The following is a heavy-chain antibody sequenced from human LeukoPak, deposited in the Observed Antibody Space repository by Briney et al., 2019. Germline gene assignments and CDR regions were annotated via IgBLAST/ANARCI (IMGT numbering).Heavy chain of an antibody. CDR1: GFTFSSYW. D-gene: IGHD3-3*01. Sequence: GGSLRLSCAASGFTFSSYWMSWVRQAPGKGREWVANIKQDGSEKYYVDSVKGRFTISRDNAKSSLYLQMNSLRAEDTAVYYCARDSYFCPMDVWGQGTTVTVSS. J-gene: IGHJ6*02. CDR2: IKQDGSEK. CDR3: ARDSYFCPMDV. V-gene: IGHV3-7*04.